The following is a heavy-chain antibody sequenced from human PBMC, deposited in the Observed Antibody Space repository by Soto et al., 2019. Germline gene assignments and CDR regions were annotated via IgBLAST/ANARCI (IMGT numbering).Heavy chain of an antibody. CDR1: GYTFTGYY. CDR2: INPNRGGT. CDR3: ASDTYYYDSSDY. V-gene: IGHV1-2*02. J-gene: IGHJ4*02. D-gene: IGHD3-22*01. Sequence: ASVKVSCKASGYTFTGYYMHWVRQAPGQGLEWMGWINPNRGGTNYAQKFQGRVTMTRDTSISTAYMELSRLRSDDTAVYYCASDTYYYDSSDYWGQGTLVTVSS.